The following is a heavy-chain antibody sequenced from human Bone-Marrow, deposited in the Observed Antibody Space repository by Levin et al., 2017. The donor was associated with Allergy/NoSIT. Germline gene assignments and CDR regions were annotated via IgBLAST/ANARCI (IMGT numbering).Heavy chain of an antibody. D-gene: IGHD6-19*01. CDR3: ARVGAVAGTYDH. Sequence: GESLKISCEVSEFNLGDYWMHWVRQVPGKGLACVSRIKFDGTMTNYADSVKGRFTISRDNAKNTLYLQMNSLRVEDTAVYYCARVGAVAGTYDHWGQGTLVIVSS. CDR1: EFNLGDYW. J-gene: IGHJ4*02. V-gene: IGHV3-74*01. CDR2: IKFDGTMT.